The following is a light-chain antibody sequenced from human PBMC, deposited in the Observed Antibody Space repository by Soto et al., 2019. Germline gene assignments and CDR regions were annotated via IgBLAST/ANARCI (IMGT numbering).Light chain of an antibody. CDR3: QQRSNWPG. CDR1: QSVSSY. Sequence: EIVLTQSPATLSLFPGERATLSCRASQSVSSYLAWYQQKPGQAPRLLIYDASNRATGIPARFSGSGSGTDFTLTISSLEPEDFAVYYCQQRSNWPGFGGGTKVEIK. CDR2: DAS. J-gene: IGKJ4*02. V-gene: IGKV3-11*01.